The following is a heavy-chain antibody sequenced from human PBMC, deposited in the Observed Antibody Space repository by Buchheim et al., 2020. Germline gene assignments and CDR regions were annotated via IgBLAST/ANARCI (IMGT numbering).Heavy chain of an antibody. CDR2: INPSGGSK. CDR1: GYTFTSYY. V-gene: IGHV1-46*01. D-gene: IGHD3-22*01. J-gene: IGHJ4*02. Sequence: QVQLVQSGAEVKKPGASVKVSCKASGYTFTSYYMHWVRQAPGQGLEWMGLINPSGGSKSHAHTVQGRFTITRDTSTSTVYLELGRLRSEDTAVYCCASTSQSYYYDSSGYYGLCYWGQGTL. CDR3: ASTSQSYYYDSSGYYGLCY.